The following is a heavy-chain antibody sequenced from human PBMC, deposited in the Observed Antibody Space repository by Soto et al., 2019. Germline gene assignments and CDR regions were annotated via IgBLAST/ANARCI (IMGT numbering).Heavy chain of an antibody. J-gene: IGHJ4*02. D-gene: IGHD3-16*01. CDR1: GFTFSTYG. Sequence: GGSLRLSCAASGFTFSTYGMHWVRQAPGKGLEWVALISYDGSNIYFADSVKGRFTISRDNSKNTLYLQMNSLRAEDTAVYYCAKEEFGYFDYWGQGALVTVSS. CDR3: AKEEFGYFDY. CDR2: ISYDGSNI. V-gene: IGHV3-30*18.